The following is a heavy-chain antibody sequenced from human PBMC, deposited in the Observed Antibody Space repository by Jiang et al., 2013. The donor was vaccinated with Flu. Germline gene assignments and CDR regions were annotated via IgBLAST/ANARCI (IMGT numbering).Heavy chain of an antibody. V-gene: IGHV4-34*01. CDR1: GGSFSGYY. CDR3: ARGADDILTGYYKGTQFDY. D-gene: IGHD3-9*01. Sequence: ETLSLTCAVYGGSFSGYYWSWIRQPPGKGLEWIGEISHSGSTNYNPSLKSRVTISVDTSKNQFSLKLSSVTAADTAVYYCARGADDILTGYYKGTQFDYWGQGTLVTVSS. CDR2: ISHSGST. J-gene: IGHJ4*02.